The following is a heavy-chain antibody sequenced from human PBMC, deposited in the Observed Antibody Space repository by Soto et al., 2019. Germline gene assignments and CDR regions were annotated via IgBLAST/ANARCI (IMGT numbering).Heavy chain of an antibody. V-gene: IGHV3-30*18. D-gene: IGHD3-16*01. CDR3: AKDSIIMITFGGAGMDV. Sequence: QVQLVESGGGVVQPGRSLRLSCAASGFTFSSYGMHWVRQAPGKGLEWVAVISYDGSNKYYADSVKGRFTISRDNSKNTLYLQMNSLRAEDTAVYYCAKDSIIMITFGGAGMDVWGQGTTVTVSS. J-gene: IGHJ6*02. CDR1: GFTFSSYG. CDR2: ISYDGSNK.